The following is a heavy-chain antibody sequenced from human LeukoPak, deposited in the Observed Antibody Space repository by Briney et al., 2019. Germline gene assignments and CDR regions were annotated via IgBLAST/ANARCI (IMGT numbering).Heavy chain of an antibody. Sequence: SETLSLTCSVSGGSISSSLYSWGWIRQPPGKGLEWIGNFYSRGNTLYNSSLKSRVTISVDTSKNQLSLKLSSVTAADTAIYYCARLRGSFGGDAFDIWGQGTMVAVSS. D-gene: IGHD1-26*01. CDR3: ARLRGSFGGDAFDI. CDR1: GGSISSSLYS. CDR2: FYSRGNT. J-gene: IGHJ3*02. V-gene: IGHV4-39*01.